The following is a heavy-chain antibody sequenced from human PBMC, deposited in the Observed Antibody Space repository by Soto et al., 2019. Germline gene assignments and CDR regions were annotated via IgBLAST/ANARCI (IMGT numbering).Heavy chain of an antibody. J-gene: IGHJ4*02. CDR3: ARETEDLTSNFDY. CDR2: ISSTTNYI. V-gene: IGHV3-21*01. Sequence: PGGSVRLFCAYCGFIYHGYSLIWVRQAPGKGLEWVSSISSTTNYIYYADSMKGRFTVSRDNAKNSVYLEMNSVSAEDTALYYCARETEDLTSNFDYWGQGTLVTVS. CDR1: GFIYHGYS.